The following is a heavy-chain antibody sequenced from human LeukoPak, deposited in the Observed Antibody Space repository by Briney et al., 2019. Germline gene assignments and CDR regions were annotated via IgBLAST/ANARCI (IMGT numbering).Heavy chain of an antibody. V-gene: IGHV1-2*06. CDR2: INPNSGGT. D-gene: IGHD3-22*01. CDR3: ARVSSFDYYHSSGYSLVS. J-gene: IGHJ5*02. CDR1: GYTFTGYY. Sequence: GASVKVSCKASGYTFTGYYMHWVRQAHGQGLEWMGRINPNSGGTNYAQKFQGRVTMTRDTSISTAYMELSRLRSDDTAVYYCARVSSFDYYHSSGYSLVSWGQGTLVTVSS.